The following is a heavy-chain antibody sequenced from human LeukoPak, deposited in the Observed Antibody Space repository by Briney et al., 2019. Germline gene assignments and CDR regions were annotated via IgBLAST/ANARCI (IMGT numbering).Heavy chain of an antibody. V-gene: IGHV1-2*02. CDR3: ARESGGSGWSFDY. J-gene: IGHJ4*02. CDR1: GYIFTDYY. Sequence: ASVTVSCTASGYIFTDYYMHWLRQAPGQGLEWMGWINPNSHGTNYAQKFQGRVTMTRDTSISTAYMELTRLRSDDTAVYYCARESGGSGWSFDYWGQGTLVTVSS. D-gene: IGHD6-19*01. CDR2: INPNSHGT.